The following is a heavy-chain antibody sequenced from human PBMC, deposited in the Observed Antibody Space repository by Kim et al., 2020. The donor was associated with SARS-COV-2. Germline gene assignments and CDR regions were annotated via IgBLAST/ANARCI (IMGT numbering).Heavy chain of an antibody. Sequence: GGSLRLSCAASGFTVSSNYMSWVRQAPGKGLEWVSVIYSGGSTYYADSVKGRFTISRDNSKNTLYLQMNSLRAEDTAVYYCASSGVDYGDYVDYYYYRDGWGEATTLTVPS. CDR2: IYSGGST. J-gene: IGHJ6*03. V-gene: IGHV3-53*01. CDR1: GFTVSSNY. CDR3: ASSGVDYGDYVDYYYYRDG. D-gene: IGHD4-17*01.